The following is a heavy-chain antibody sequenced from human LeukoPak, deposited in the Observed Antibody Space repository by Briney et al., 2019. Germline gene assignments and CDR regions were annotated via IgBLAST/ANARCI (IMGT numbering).Heavy chain of an antibody. J-gene: IGHJ4*02. V-gene: IGHV1-69*13. D-gene: IGHD1-26*01. CDR1: GGTFSSYA. CDR3: ARELKVGATSPFDY. CDR2: IIPIFGTA. Sequence: GASVKVSCKASGGTFSSYAISWVRQAPGQGIEWMGGIIPIFGTANYAQKFQGRVTITADESTSTAYMELSSLRSEDTAVYYCARELKVGATSPFDYWGQGTLVTVSS.